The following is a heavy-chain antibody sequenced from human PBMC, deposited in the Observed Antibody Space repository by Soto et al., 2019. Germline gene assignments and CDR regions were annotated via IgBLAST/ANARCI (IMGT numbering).Heavy chain of an antibody. CDR1: GFTFSSFA. CDR2: TSYDGSNQ. Sequence: PGGSLRLSCTASGFTFSSFAMHWVRQAPGKGLEWVAATSYDGSNQYYGDSVKGRLTISRDNSKNTLYLQMNSLRAEDTAVFYCARDRSSTLVGMDVWGQGTTVTVS. CDR3: ARDRSSTLVGMDV. V-gene: IGHV3-33*01. J-gene: IGHJ6*02. D-gene: IGHD6-13*01.